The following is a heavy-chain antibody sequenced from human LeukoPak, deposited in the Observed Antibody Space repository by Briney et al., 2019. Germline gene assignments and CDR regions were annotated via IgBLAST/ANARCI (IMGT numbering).Heavy chain of an antibody. Sequence: ASVKVSCKVSGYTLTELSMHWVRQAPGKGLEWMGGFDPEDGETIYAQKFQGRVTMTEYTSTDTAYMELSSLRSEDTAVYYCATLGSGIAVAGTPLDYWRQGTLVTVSS. CDR2: FDPEDGET. J-gene: IGHJ4*02. CDR3: ATLGSGIAVAGTPLDY. V-gene: IGHV1-24*01. D-gene: IGHD6-19*01. CDR1: GYTLTELS.